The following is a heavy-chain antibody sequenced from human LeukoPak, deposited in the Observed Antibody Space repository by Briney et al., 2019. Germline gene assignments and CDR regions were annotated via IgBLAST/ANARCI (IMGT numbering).Heavy chain of an antibody. V-gene: IGHV4-34*01. J-gene: IGHJ5*02. CDR3: ARVISIFGVVIGLRRGFDP. CDR2: TNHSGST. D-gene: IGHD3-3*01. CDR1: GGSFSGYY. Sequence: SETLSLTCAVYGGSFSGYYWSWIRQPPGKGLEWIGETNHSGSTNYNPSLKSRVTISVDTSKNQFSLKLSSVTAADTAVYYCARVISIFGVVIGLRRGFDPWGQGTLVTVSS.